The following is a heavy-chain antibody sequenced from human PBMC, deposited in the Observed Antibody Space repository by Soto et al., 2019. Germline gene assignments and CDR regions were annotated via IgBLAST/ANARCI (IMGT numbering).Heavy chain of an antibody. V-gene: IGHV3-74*01. Sequence: EVQLVESGGDLVQRGGSLRLSCAASGFPFSSYWMHWVRHTPGKGLDWVARISGDGVTTYYADSVTGRFTVSRDNAKNTLSLQISGLRADDTAVYYFAREYYGLLTGYYTDYWGQGTLVSVSS. CDR1: GFPFSSYW. J-gene: IGHJ4*02. CDR3: AREYYGLLTGYYTDY. D-gene: IGHD3-9*01. CDR2: ISGDGVTT.